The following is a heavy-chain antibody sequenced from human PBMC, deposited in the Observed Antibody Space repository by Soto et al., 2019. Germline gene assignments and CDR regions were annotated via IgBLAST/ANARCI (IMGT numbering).Heavy chain of an antibody. CDR2: ISYDGSNK. CDR3: TKANRYCSGANCFTFDY. CDR1: GFTFSSYG. J-gene: IGHJ4*02. D-gene: IGHD2-15*01. Sequence: PGGSLRLSCAASGFTFSSYGMHWVRQAPGEGLEWVAVISYDGSNKYYADSVKGRFTISRDNSKNTLSLQMNSLRAEDTAVYYCTKANRYCSGANCFTFDYWGLGTLVTVSS. V-gene: IGHV3-30*18.